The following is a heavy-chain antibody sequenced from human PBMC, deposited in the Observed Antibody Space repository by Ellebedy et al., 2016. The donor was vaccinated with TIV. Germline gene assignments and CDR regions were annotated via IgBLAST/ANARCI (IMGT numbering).Heavy chain of an antibody. V-gene: IGHV1-24*01. J-gene: IGHJ2*01. CDR3: VTDLEDGNYVRFFDL. CDR1: GYSLTGLY. D-gene: IGHD3-16*01. CDR2: FDPEDGET. Sequence: AASVKVSCKVSGYSLTGLYIHWVRQAPGKGLEWMGGFDPEDGETIYAQKVQGRVTMTEDTSTDTAYMELSSLRSEDTAVYYCVTDLEDGNYVRFFDLWGRGTLVTVSS.